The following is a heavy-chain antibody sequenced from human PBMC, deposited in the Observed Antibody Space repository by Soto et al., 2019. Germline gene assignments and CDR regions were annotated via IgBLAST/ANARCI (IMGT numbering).Heavy chain of an antibody. CDR1: GFSFLIPG. D-gene: IGHD3-10*01. J-gene: IGHJ2*01. V-gene: IGHV3-30*18. CDR3: SKDRGRQRNYFDL. CDR2: ISNDGSSK. Sequence: PGGSLRLSCAASGFSFLIPGMHWVRQAPGKGLEWVAVISNDGSSKYYADSVKGRFTISRDNSNNTLYLQMNSLRAEDTAVYYCSKDRGRQRNYFDLWGRGTLVTVSS.